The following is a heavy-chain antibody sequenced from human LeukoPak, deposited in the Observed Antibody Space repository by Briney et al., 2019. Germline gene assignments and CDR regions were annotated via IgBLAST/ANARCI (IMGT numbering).Heavy chain of an antibody. CDR1: GYTFTSYD. V-gene: IGHV1-8*01. Sequence: ASVKVSCKASGYTFTSYDINWVRQATGQGLEWMGWMNPNSGNTGYAQKFQGRVTMTRNTSISTAYMELSSLRSEDTAVYYCAKDLTPLGYDYYWGQGTLVTVSS. CDR2: MNPNSGNT. D-gene: IGHD2-15*01. J-gene: IGHJ4*02. CDR3: AKDLTPLGYDYY.